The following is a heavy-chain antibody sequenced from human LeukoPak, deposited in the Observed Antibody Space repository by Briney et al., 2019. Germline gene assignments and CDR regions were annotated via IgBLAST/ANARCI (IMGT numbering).Heavy chain of an antibody. J-gene: IGHJ4*02. V-gene: IGHV4-30-4*01. D-gene: IGHD3-22*01. Sequence: SQTLSLTCTVSGGSISSGDYYWSWIRQPPGKGLEWIGYIYYSVSTYYNPSLKSRVTISVDTSKNQFPLKLSSVTAADTAVYYCARVLRYYDSSGYYWRYYFDYWGQGTLVTVSS. CDR3: ARVLRYYDSSGYYWRYYFDY. CDR1: GGSISSGDYY. CDR2: IYYSVST.